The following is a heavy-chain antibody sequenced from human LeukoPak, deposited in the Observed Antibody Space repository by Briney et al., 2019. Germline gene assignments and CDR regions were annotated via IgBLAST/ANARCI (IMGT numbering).Heavy chain of an antibody. CDR2: ISSSSSYI. CDR3: ARDGSGWYDY. J-gene: IGHJ4*02. D-gene: IGHD6-19*01. V-gene: IGHV3-21*01. Sequence: GGSLRLSCAASGFTFSSYSMNWVRQAPGKGLEWVSSISSSSSYIYYADSVKGRFTISRDNAKNSLYLQMNSLRAEDTAMYYCARDGSGWYDYWGQGTLVTVSS. CDR1: GFTFSSYS.